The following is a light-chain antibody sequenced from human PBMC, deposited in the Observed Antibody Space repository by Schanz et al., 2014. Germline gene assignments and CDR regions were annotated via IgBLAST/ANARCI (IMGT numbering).Light chain of an antibody. Sequence: QSVLTQPPSASGTPGQRVTISCSGSNSNIGSNAVSWYQQLPGTAPKLLIEHNNQRPSGVPDRFSGSKSGTSASLATSGLQAEDEADYYCQSYDSSLSGLMFGGGTKLTVL. CDR3: QSYDSSLSGLM. J-gene: IGLJ3*02. CDR1: NSNIGSNA. CDR2: HNN. V-gene: IGLV1-44*01.